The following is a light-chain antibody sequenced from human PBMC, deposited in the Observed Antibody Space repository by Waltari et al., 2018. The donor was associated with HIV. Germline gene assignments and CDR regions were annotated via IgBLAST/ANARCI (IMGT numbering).Light chain of an antibody. CDR2: GNN. Sequence: HSVLTQPPSVSGAPGQKVTISCTGSRSNIGASYDVHWYQQVPGTAPRLLIHGNNYRPSGVPDRFSASRSGTSASLAITGLQADDEADYYCQSYDSNLSGWVFGGGTKLTVL. J-gene: IGLJ3*02. V-gene: IGLV1-40*01. CDR3: QSYDSNLSGWV. CDR1: RSNIGASYD.